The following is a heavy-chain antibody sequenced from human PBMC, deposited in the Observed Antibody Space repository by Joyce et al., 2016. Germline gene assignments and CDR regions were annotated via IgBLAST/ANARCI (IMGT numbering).Heavy chain of an antibody. J-gene: IGHJ6*04. V-gene: IGHV3-53*01. CDR3: ATRGA. CDR2: IYSGTDST. Sequence: VQVVESGGGLIQPGGSLGLSCAVSGFTVSSDFMMWVRQAPGKGLEWVSTIYSGTDSTQYAASVEGRFTISRDNSKNTLSLQMSTLRGEDTARYYCATRGAWGKGTTVTVSS. CDR1: GFTVSSDF.